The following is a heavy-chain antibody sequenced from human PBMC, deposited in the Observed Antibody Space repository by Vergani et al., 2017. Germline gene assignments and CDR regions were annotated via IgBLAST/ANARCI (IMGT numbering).Heavy chain of an antibody. CDR1: GFTFSSYG. J-gene: IGHJ6*03. Sequence: VHLLESGGGLVQSGGSLRLSCAASGFTFSSYGMHWVRQAPGKGLEWVAVISDDGSNKYYADSVKGRFTISRDNSKNTLYLQMNSLRAEDTAVYYCANQPPQYYYYYMDVWGKGTTVTVSS. CDR3: ANQPPQYYYYYMDV. CDR2: ISDDGSNK. V-gene: IGHV3-30*18.